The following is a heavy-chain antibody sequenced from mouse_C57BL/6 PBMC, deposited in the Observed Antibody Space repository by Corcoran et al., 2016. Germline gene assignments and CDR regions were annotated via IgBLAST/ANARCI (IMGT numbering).Heavy chain of an antibody. Sequence: QVQLKQSGAELVRPGASVKLSCKASGYTFTDYYINWVKQRPGQGLEWIARIYPGSGNTYYNEKFKGKATLTAEKSSSTAYMQLSSLTSEDSAVYFCARELPVVGFAYWGQGTLVTVSA. CDR3: ARELPVVGFAY. CDR2: IYPGSGNT. CDR1: GYTFTDYY. D-gene: IGHD1-1*01. J-gene: IGHJ3*01. V-gene: IGHV1-76*01.